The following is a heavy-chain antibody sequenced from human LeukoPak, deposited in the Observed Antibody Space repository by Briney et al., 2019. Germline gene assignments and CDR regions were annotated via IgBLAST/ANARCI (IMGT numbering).Heavy chain of an antibody. CDR3: AKDRLGAMLYFDC. D-gene: IGHD1-26*01. CDR1: RFTFNSYA. V-gene: IGHV3-30*04. J-gene: IGHJ4*02. Sequence: GGSLRLSCAASRFTFNSYALHWVRQAPGKGLEWVAVISYDGTKKYYADSVKGRFTISRDNSKNALYLQINSLGAEDTAVYYCAKDRLGAMLYFDCWGQGTLVTVSS. CDR2: ISYDGTKK.